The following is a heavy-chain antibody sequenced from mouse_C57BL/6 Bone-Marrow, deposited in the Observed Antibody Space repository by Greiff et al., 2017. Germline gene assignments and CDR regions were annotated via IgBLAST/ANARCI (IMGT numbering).Heavy chain of an antibody. Sequence: EVKLMESGGGLVKPGGSLKLSCAASGFTFSDYGMHWVRQAPEKGLEWVAYISSGSSTIYYADTVKGRFTISRDNAKNTLFLQMTSLRSEDTAMYYCAMGTRDYWGQGTTLTVSS. V-gene: IGHV5-17*01. CDR3: AMGTRDY. CDR1: GFTFSDYG. CDR2: ISSGSSTI. J-gene: IGHJ2*01. D-gene: IGHD2-13*01.